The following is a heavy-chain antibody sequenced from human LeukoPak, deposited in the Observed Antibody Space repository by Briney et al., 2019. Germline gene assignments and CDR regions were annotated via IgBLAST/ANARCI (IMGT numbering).Heavy chain of an antibody. J-gene: IGHJ4*02. Sequence: GESLKISCKGSGCSFTNYWIGWVRQMPGTGLEWMGIIYPGDSDTRYIPSFQGQVTISADESINTAYLQWSSLKASDTAMYYCARRVDSYWFVDYWGQGTLVTVSS. CDR1: GCSFTNYW. V-gene: IGHV5-51*01. D-gene: IGHD1-26*01. CDR3: ARRVDSYWFVDY. CDR2: IYPGDSDT.